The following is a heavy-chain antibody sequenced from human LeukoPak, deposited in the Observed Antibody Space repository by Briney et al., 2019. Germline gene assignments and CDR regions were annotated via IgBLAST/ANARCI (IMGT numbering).Heavy chain of an antibody. D-gene: IGHD1-7*01. Sequence: SETLSLTCTVSGGSISSYYWSWIRQPPGKGLEWIGYIYYSGSTNYNPSLKSRVTISVDTSKNQFSLKLSSVTAADTAVYYCARMGPKTTAAFDIWGQGTMVTVSS. V-gene: IGHV4-59*01. J-gene: IGHJ3*02. CDR1: GGSISSYY. CDR3: ARMGPKTTAAFDI. CDR2: IYYSGST.